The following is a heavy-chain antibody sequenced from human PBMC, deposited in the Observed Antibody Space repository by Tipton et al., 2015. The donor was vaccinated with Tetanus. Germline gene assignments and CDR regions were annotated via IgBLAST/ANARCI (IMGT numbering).Heavy chain of an antibody. Sequence: TLSLTCAVSGDSINSGGHFWTWIRQRTGKGLEWIGHIRDNGNSYANPSLSGRVTMSVDTRKNQFSLNLTSMSVADTATYYCARGTFHAFDFWGQGVQVTVSS. V-gene: IGHV4-31*11. CDR2: IRDNGNS. D-gene: IGHD2/OR15-2a*01. J-gene: IGHJ4*02. CDR3: ARGTFHAFDF. CDR1: GDSINSGGHF.